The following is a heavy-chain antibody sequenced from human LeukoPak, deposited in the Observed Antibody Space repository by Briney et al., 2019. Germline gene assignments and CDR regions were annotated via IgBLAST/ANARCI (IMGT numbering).Heavy chain of an antibody. CDR3: ARVGSVAAAGTGGVY. Sequence: GASVKVSCKASGYTFTSYGISWVRQAPGQGLEWMGWISAYNGNTNYAQKFEGRVTMTRDTSISTAYMELSRLRSDDTAVYYCARVGSVAAAGTGGVYWGQGTLVTVSS. CDR2: ISAYNGNT. V-gene: IGHV1-18*01. D-gene: IGHD6-13*01. J-gene: IGHJ4*02. CDR1: GYTFTSYG.